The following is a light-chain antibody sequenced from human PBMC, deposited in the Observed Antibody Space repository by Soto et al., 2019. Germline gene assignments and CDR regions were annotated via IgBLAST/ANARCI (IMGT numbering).Light chain of an antibody. CDR1: QSINSE. V-gene: IGKV3-15*01. J-gene: IGKJ2*01. CDR2: GAS. Sequence: EIVMTQSPATLSLSPGERAALSCRASQSINSELAWYQQKPGQPPRLLTYGASTRATGVPDRFTGSESGSEFTLTISGLQSEDFAVYYCQQGHNWPLTFGQGTRLEI. CDR3: QQGHNWPLT.